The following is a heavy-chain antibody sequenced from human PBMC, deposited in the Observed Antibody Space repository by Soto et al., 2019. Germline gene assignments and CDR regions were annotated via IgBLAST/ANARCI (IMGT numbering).Heavy chain of an antibody. J-gene: IGHJ4*02. V-gene: IGHV4-59*01. CDR1: AASFSKYY. Sequence: ETLSLTCTVSAASFSKYYWTWIRQPPGKGLEWIGYVYFNGNTNYNPSLKRRVSISIGTSKNQISLTLNSVTAADTAVYYCASVTFGGVVLAHWGQGTLVTVSS. CDR2: VYFNGNT. D-gene: IGHD3-16*01. CDR3: ASVTFGGVVLAH.